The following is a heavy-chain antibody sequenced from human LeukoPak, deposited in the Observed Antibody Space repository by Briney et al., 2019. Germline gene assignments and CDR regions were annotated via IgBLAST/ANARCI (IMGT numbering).Heavy chain of an antibody. Sequence: PSETLSLTCAVYGGSFSGYYWSWIRQPPGKGLEWIGEINHSGSTNYNPSLKSRVTISVDTSKNQFSLKLSSVTAADTAVYYCARAFQYSSGWYGYALDIWGQGTMVTVSS. CDR1: GGSFSGYY. D-gene: IGHD6-19*01. CDR3: ARAFQYSSGWYGYALDI. CDR2: INHSGST. V-gene: IGHV4-34*01. J-gene: IGHJ3*02.